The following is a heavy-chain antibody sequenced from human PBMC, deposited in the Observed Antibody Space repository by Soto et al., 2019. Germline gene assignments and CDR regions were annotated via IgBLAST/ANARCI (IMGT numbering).Heavy chain of an antibody. CDR2: IYPGDSDT. Sequence: PGESLKISCKGSGYSFTSYWIGWVRQMPGKGLEWMGIIYPGDSDTRYSPSFQGQVTISADKSISTAYLQWSSLKASDTAMYYCVTDSSGYYFQRGRNYYYYGMDVWGQGTTVTVSS. D-gene: IGHD3-22*01. J-gene: IGHJ6*02. CDR3: VTDSSGYYFQRGRNYYYYGMDV. CDR1: GYSFTSYW. V-gene: IGHV5-51*01.